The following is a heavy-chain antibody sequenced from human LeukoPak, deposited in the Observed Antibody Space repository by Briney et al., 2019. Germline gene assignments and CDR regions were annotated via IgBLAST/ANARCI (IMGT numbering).Heavy chain of an antibody. Sequence: GESLKISCKGSGYSFTNYWIGWVRQMPGKGLEWMGIIYPGDSDTRYSPSFQGQVTISADKSISTAYLQWSSLKASDTATYYCARRVDLGGAPYSFDFWGQGTLVTVSS. J-gene: IGHJ4*02. CDR2: IYPGDSDT. CDR3: ARRVDLGGAPYSFDF. V-gene: IGHV5-51*01. CDR1: GYSFTNYW. D-gene: IGHD1-26*01.